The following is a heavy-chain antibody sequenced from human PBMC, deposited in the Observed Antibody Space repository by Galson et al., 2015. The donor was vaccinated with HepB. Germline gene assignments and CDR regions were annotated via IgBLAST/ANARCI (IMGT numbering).Heavy chain of an antibody. CDR1: GFTFSIYA. V-gene: IGHV3-23*01. J-gene: IGHJ4*02. CDR3: AKKGHLNPWLDYFDS. D-gene: IGHD5-12*01. Sequence: SLRLSCAASGFTFSIYAMSWVRQAPGQGLEWVAAICSGGNCPDYSDSVKGRFTISRDNSKNTLYLQMNSLRVEDTAEYYCAKKGHLNPWLDYFDSWGQGTLVTVSS. CDR2: ICSGGNCP.